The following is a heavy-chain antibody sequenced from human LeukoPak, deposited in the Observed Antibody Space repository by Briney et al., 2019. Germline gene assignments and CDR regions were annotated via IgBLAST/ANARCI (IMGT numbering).Heavy chain of an antibody. V-gene: IGHV4-38-2*01. CDR3: ARAAYYYDTSGYYYDY. CDR2: IYHSGST. Sequence: PSETLSPTCAVSAYSISNGYYWGWIRQPPGKGLEWIGSIYHSGSTYYNPSLKSRVTISVDTSKNQFYLKLSSVTAADTAVYYCARAAYYYDTSGYYYDYWGQGTLVTVSS. CDR1: AYSISNGYY. D-gene: IGHD3-22*01. J-gene: IGHJ4*02.